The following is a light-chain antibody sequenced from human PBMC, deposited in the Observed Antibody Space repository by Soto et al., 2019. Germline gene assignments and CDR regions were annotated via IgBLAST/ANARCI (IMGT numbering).Light chain of an antibody. CDR2: GVS. V-gene: IGKV3-20*01. CDR3: QQYGSSVYT. J-gene: IGKJ2*01. CDR1: QSVNSSY. Sequence: EIVLTQSPGTLSLSPGERATLSCRASQSVNSSYLAWYHQKPGQAPRLLIYGVSSRATGIPDRFSGSGSGTDFTLTINRLEPEDFAVYYCQQYGSSVYTFGQGTKLEIK.